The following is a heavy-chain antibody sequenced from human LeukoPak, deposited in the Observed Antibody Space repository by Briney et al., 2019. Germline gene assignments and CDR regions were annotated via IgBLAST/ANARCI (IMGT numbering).Heavy chain of an antibody. J-gene: IGHJ4*02. CDR3: AAVIDY. V-gene: IGHV3-48*03. CDR1: GFTVSSYE. CDR2: ISNSGSTK. Sequence: GGSLRLSCAASGFTVSSYEMNWIRQAPGKGLEWISYISNSGSTKYYADSVKGRFTISRDNAKNSVFPQMNSLRAEDTAVYYCAAVIDYWGQGTLVTVSS.